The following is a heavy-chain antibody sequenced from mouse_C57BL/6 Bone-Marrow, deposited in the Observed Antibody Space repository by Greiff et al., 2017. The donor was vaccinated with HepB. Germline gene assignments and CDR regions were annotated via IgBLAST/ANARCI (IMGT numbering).Heavy chain of an antibody. CDR3: ARERWLLLFDY. V-gene: IGHV1-81*01. CDR2: IYPRSGNT. CDR1: GYTFTSYG. D-gene: IGHD2-3*01. J-gene: IGHJ2*01. Sequence: VKLQESGAELARPGASVKLSCKASGYTFTSYGISWVKQRTGQGLEWIGEIYPRSGNTYYNEKFKGKATLTADKSSSTAYMELRSLTSEDSAVYFCARERWLLLFDYWGQGTTLTVSS.